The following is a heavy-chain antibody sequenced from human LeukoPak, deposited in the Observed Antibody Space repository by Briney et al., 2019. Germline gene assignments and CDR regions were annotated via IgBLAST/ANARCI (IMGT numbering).Heavy chain of an antibody. J-gene: IGHJ4*02. CDR2: MNPNSGNT. V-gene: IGHV1-8*03. CDR3: ATRTGAAAGLIDY. Sequence: ASVKVSCKASGYTFTSYDINWVRQATGQGLEWMGWMNPNSGNTGYAQKFQGRVTITRNTSISTAYMELSSLRSEDTAVYYCATRTGAAAGLIDYWGQGTLVTVSS. CDR1: GYTFTSYD. D-gene: IGHD6-13*01.